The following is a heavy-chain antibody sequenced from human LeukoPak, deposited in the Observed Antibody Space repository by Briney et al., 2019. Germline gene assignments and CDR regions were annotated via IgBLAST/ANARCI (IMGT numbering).Heavy chain of an antibody. Sequence: ASVKVSCKVSGGTFSSYAISWVRQAPGQGLEWMGRIIPILGIANYAQKFQGRVTITADKSTSTAYMELSSLRSEDTAVYYCYMGTTVVTYYFDYWGQGTLVTVSS. CDR2: IIPILGIA. J-gene: IGHJ4*02. V-gene: IGHV1-69*04. D-gene: IGHD4-17*01. CDR3: YMGTTVVTYYFDY. CDR1: GGTFSSYA.